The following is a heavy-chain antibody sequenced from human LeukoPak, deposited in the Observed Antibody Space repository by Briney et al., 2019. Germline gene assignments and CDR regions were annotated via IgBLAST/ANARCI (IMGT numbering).Heavy chain of an antibody. V-gene: IGHV3-74*01. Sequence: GGSLRLSCAASGFTFSSYWMHWVRQAPGKGLVWVSHLNSDGSTTTYADSVKGRFTISRDNAKNTLYLQMNSLRAEDTAMYYCGTNLGDGNFYWGRGTLVTVSS. D-gene: IGHD2-21*02. CDR1: GFTFSSYW. J-gene: IGHJ4*02. CDR3: GTNLGDGNFY. CDR2: LNSDGSTT.